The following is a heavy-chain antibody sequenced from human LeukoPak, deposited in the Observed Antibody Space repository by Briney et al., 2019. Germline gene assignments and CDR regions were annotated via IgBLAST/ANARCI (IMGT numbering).Heavy chain of an antibody. CDR1: GYTFTSYG. J-gene: IGHJ4*02. V-gene: IGHV1-18*01. CDR3: ARDIAIAVAGDFDY. D-gene: IGHD6-19*01. Sequence: ASVKVSCKASGYTFTSYGISWVRQAPGQGLECVGWISAYNGNTNYAQKLQGRVTMTTDTSTSTAYMELRSLRSDDTAVYYCARDIAIAVAGDFDYWGQGTLVTVSS. CDR2: ISAYNGNT.